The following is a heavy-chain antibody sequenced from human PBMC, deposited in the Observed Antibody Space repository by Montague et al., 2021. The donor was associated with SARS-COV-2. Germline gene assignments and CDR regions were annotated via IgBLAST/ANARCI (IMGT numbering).Heavy chain of an antibody. CDR3: ARTTTRMLYPENAFDI. Sequence: CAISGDSVSSNTATWNWTTQSPSRGLEWLGRTYYRSKWYHDYAIXLKSRITINPDTSKNQFSLQLSSVAPEDTAVFYCARTTTRMLYPENAFDIWGQGTMVTVSS. CDR2: TYYRSKWYH. J-gene: IGHJ3*02. CDR1: GDSVSSNTAT. D-gene: IGHD2-15*01. V-gene: IGHV6-1*01.